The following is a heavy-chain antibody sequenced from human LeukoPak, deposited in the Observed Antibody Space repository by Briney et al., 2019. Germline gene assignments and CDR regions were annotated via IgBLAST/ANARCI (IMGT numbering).Heavy chain of an antibody. CDR2: ISSSSSYI. V-gene: IGHV3-21*01. CDR3: ARCRSGYSRYYYYMDV. J-gene: IGHJ6*03. Sequence: PGGALRLSCAASGFTFSSYSMNRGRQGPGKGLEWVSSISSSSSYIYYADSVKGRFTISRDNAKNSLYLQMNSLRAEDTAVYYCARCRSGYSRYYYYMDVWGKGTTVTVSS. CDR1: GFTFSSYS. D-gene: IGHD3-22*01.